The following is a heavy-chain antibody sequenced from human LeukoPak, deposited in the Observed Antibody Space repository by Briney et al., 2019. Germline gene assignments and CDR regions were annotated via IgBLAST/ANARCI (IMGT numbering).Heavy chain of an antibody. CDR1: GDSVSSHSAA. Sequence: SQTLSLTCAISGDSVSSHSAAWNWIRQSPSRGLEWLGRTYYRSKWYNDYAVSVKSRISINPDTSKNQFSLQLRSVTPEDTAVYYCARVLEDSGSWNYFDYWGQGTLVTVSS. V-gene: IGHV6-1*01. CDR3: ARVLEDSGSWNYFDY. CDR2: TYYRSKWYN. D-gene: IGHD6-13*01. J-gene: IGHJ4*02.